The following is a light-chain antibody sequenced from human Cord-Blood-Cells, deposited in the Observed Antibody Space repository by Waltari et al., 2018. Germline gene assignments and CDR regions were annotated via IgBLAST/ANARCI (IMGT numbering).Light chain of an antibody. CDR3: CSYAGSSTWV. CDR2: EGS. Sequence: QSALTQPASVSGSPGPSITISCPGTSSHVGSYNLFSWYQQHPGKAPNLMIYEGSKRPSGVTNRFSGSKSGNTASLTISGLQAEDEADYYCCSYAGSSTWVFGGGTKLTVL. J-gene: IGLJ3*02. CDR1: SSHVGSYNL. V-gene: IGLV2-23*01.